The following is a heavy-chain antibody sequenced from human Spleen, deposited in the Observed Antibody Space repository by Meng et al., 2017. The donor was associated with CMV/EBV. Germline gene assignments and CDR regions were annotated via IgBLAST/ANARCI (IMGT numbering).Heavy chain of an antibody. J-gene: IGHJ4*02. D-gene: IGHD2-21*01. Sequence: SETLSLTCAVYGTSFSDYSWTWIHHSPRKGLEWIGQINHRGSTNFNPSLMGRVTMSVDSLKEQFSLRLTSVTAADTAVYYCAGEIDIWGPGTAVTVSS. CDR1: GTSFSDYS. CDR3: AGEIDI. CDR2: INHRGST. V-gene: IGHV4-34*01.